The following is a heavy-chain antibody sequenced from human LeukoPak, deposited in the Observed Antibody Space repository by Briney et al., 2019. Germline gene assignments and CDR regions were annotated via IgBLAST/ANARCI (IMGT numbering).Heavy chain of an antibody. CDR1: GFTFSSYA. Sequence: GGSLRLSCAASGFTFSSYAMSWVRQAPGKGLEWVSAISGSGGSTYYADSVKGRFTISRDNAKNSLYLQMNSLRAEDTAVYYCARFRRDYYGSGSHYIYGMDVWGQGTTVTVSS. CDR2: ISGSGGST. CDR3: ARFRRDYYGSGSHYIYGMDV. D-gene: IGHD3-10*01. J-gene: IGHJ6*02. V-gene: IGHV3-23*01.